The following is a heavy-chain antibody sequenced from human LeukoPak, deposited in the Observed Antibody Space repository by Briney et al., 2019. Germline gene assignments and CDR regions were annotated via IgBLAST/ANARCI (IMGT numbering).Heavy chain of an antibody. V-gene: IGHV3-33*01. CDR2: IWYDGSNK. CDR3: ARDSYGMDV. Sequence: PGGSLRLSCAASGFTFSSYGMHWVRQAPGKRLEWVAVIWYDGSNKYYADSVKGRFTISRDNSKNTLYLQMNSLRAEDTAVYYCARDSYGMDVWGQGTTVTVSS. J-gene: IGHJ6*02. CDR1: GFTFSSYG.